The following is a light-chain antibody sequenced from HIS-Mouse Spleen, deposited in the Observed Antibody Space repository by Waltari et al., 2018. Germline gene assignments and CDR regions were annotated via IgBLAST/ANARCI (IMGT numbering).Light chain of an antibody. CDR1: ALPKKY. CDR3: YSTDSSGNHRV. CDR2: EDS. J-gene: IGLJ2*01. Sequence: SYELTQPPSVSVSQGQTARITCSGDALPKKYAYWYQQKSGQAPVLVIYEDSKRPSGIPESFSGSSSGTMATLTISGAQVEDEADYYCYSTDSSGNHRVFGGGTKLTVL. V-gene: IGLV3-10*01.